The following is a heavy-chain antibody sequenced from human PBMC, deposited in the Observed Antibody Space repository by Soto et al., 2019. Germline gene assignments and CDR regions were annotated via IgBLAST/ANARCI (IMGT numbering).Heavy chain of an antibody. V-gene: IGHV4-4*07. Sequence: QVQLQESRPGLVRPSETLSLTCSVSGSSFTGDYWSWIRQPAGKGLEWIGRVFGNGAGTPIYNSSPNNRVTMSVDSSTKQFSLKLTSVIAADTAVYFCARDLPPYDRRRQSAGAFEDWGQGILVTVSS. CDR2: VFGNGAGTP. CDR1: GSSFTGDY. CDR3: ARDLPPYDRRRQSAGAFED. J-gene: IGHJ4*02. D-gene: IGHD3-22*01.